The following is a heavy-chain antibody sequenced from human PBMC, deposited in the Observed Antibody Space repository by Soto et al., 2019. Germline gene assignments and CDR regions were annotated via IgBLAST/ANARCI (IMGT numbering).Heavy chain of an antibody. CDR1: GFTFSSYG. Sequence: QVQLVESGGGVVQPGRSLRLSCAASGFTFSSYGMHWVRQAPGKGLEWVAVIWYDGSNKYYADSVKGRFTISRDNSKNTLYLQMNSLRAEDTAVYYCARGHSSGWTDYWGQGTLVTVSS. V-gene: IGHV3-33*01. CDR3: ARGHSSGWTDY. J-gene: IGHJ4*02. CDR2: IWYDGSNK. D-gene: IGHD6-19*01.